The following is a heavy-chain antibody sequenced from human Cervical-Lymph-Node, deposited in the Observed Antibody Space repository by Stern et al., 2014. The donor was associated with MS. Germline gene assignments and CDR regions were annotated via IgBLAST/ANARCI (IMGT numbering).Heavy chain of an antibody. Sequence: QLQLQESGPGPVKPSQTLSLTCTVSGGSTSSGDFYWSWIRQPPGTGLEWIGYIYYSGSTYYNPSLKSRLTISLDTSKNQFSLELSSVTAADTAVYYCARSGWGYLGFDSWGQGTLVTVSS. J-gene: IGHJ4*02. CDR1: GGSTSSGDFY. CDR3: ARSGWGYLGFDS. D-gene: IGHD7-27*01. CDR2: IYYSGST. V-gene: IGHV4-30-4*01.